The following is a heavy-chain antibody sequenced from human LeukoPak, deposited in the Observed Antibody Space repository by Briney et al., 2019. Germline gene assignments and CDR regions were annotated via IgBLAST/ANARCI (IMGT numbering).Heavy chain of an antibody. J-gene: IGHJ4*02. V-gene: IGHV4-34*01. Sequence: SETLSLTCAVYGGSFSGYYWSWIRQPPGKGLEWIGEINHSGSTNYNPSLKSRVTISVDTSKNQFSLKLSSVTAADTAVYYCARKPAEIDYWGQGTLVTVSS. CDR1: GGSFSGYY. CDR3: ARKPAEIDY. D-gene: IGHD6-13*01. CDR2: INHSGST.